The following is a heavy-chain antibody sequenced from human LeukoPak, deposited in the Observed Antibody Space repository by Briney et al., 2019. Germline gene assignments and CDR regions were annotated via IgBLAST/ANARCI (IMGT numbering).Heavy chain of an antibody. V-gene: IGHV3-33*01. CDR1: GFTFSSYG. J-gene: IGHJ6*04. D-gene: IGHD6-13*01. CDR3: ARDSSSWYAYYYYYGMDV. Sequence: PGRSPRLSCAASGFTFSSYGMHWVRQAPGKGLEWVAVIWYDGSNKYYADSVKGRFTISRDNSKNTLYLQMNSLRAEDTAVYYCARDSSSWYAYYYYYGMDVWGKGTTVTVSS. CDR2: IWYDGSNK.